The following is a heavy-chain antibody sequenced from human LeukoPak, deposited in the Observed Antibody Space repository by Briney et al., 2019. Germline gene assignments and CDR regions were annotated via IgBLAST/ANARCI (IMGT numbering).Heavy chain of an antibody. CDR1: GFTFDDYG. D-gene: IGHD3-10*01. CDR2: ISSSSSYI. V-gene: IGHV3-21*01. J-gene: IGHJ4*02. CDR3: AREMVRGVIRPIDY. Sequence: GGSLRLSCAASGFTFDDYGMSWVRQAPGKGLEWVSSISSSSSYIYYADSMKGRFTISRDNAKNSLYLQMNSLRAEDTAVYYCAREMVRGVIRPIDYWGQGTLVTVSS.